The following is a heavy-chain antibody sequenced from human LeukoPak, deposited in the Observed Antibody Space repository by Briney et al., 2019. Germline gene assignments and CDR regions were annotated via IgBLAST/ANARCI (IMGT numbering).Heavy chain of an antibody. Sequence: GGSLRLSCAASGFTFEDYGMSWVRQAPGKGLEWVSGISWNGGSTGYADSVKGRFTISRDNSKNTLYLQMNSLRAEDTAVYYCARTGNPPTGDYWGQGTLVTVSS. D-gene: IGHD1-1*01. J-gene: IGHJ4*02. CDR2: ISWNGGST. CDR1: GFTFEDYG. V-gene: IGHV3-20*04. CDR3: ARTGNPPTGDY.